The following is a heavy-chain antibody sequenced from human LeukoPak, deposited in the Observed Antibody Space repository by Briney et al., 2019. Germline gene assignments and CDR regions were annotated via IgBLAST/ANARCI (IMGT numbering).Heavy chain of an antibody. CDR1: GFTFSTYS. J-gene: IGHJ4*02. Sequence: QTGGSLRLSCAASGFTFSTYSMSWVRQAPGKGLEWVSGISGSGGNTYYADSVKGRFTISRDNSKNRLHLQMNSLRAEDTAIFYCAKYTASGGYFDYWGQGTPVTVSS. V-gene: IGHV3-23*01. CDR3: AKYTASGGYFDY. CDR2: ISGSGGNT. D-gene: IGHD6-13*01.